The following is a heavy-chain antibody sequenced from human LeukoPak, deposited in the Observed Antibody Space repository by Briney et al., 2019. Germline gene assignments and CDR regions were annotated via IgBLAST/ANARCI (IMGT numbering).Heavy chain of an antibody. CDR2: ISWNSGSI. CDR1: GFTFDDYA. V-gene: IGHV3-9*01. D-gene: IGHD3-22*01. J-gene: IGHJ4*02. Sequence: GGSLGLSCAASGFTFDDYAMHWVRQAPGKGLEWVSGISWNSGSIGYADSVKGRFTISRDNAKNSLYLQMNSLRAEDTALYYCAKDASHYYDSSGLSSCFDYWGQGTLVTISS. CDR3: AKDASHYYDSSGLSSCFDY.